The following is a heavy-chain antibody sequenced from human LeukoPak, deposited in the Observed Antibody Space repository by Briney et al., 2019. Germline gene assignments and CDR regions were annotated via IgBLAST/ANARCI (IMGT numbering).Heavy chain of an antibody. D-gene: IGHD4-23*01. J-gene: IGHJ4*02. Sequence: GGSLRLSCAASGLTFSSYSMNWVRQAPGKGLEWVSSISSSSSYIYYADSVKGRFTISRDNAKNSLYLQMNSLRAEDTAVYYCARDRSVVTRFDYWGQGTLVTVSS. CDR2: ISSSSSYI. CDR3: ARDRSVVTRFDY. V-gene: IGHV3-21*01. CDR1: GLTFSSYS.